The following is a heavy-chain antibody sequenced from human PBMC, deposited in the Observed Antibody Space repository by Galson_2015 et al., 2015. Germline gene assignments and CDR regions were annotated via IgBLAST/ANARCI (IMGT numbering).Heavy chain of an antibody. D-gene: IGHD1/OR15-1a*01. CDR1: GFTFSNSA. CDR3: ARVRGISWNKGDWLDP. J-gene: IGHJ5*02. CDR2: IGGTGAKT. Sequence: SLRLSCAASGFTFSNSAMTWVRQAPGKGLEWVAAIGGTGAKTYYSESAKGRFTVSRDNSKNTLFLQMNSLTADDTALYYCARVRGISWNKGDWLDPWGQGTLVTVSS. V-gene: IGHV3-23*01.